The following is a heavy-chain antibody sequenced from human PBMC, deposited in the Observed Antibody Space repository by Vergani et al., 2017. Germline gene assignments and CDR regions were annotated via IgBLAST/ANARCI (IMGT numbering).Heavy chain of an antibody. D-gene: IGHD3-10*01. CDR1: GYTFTSYY. V-gene: IGHV1-46*01. Sequence: QVQLVQSGAEVKKPGASVKVSCKASGYTFTSYYMHWVRQAPGQGLEWMGIINPSGGSTSYAQKFQGRVTMTRDTSTSTVYMELSSLRSEDTAVYYCARAATQVYGSGSYSYYYGMDVWGQGTTVTVSS. CDR3: ARAATQVYGSGSYSYYYGMDV. CDR2: INPSGGST. J-gene: IGHJ6*02.